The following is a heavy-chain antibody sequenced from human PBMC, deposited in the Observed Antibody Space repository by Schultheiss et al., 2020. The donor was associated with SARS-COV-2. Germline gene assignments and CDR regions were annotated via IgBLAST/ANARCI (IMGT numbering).Heavy chain of an antibody. CDR1: GDSISSGAYY. V-gene: IGHV4-31*03. Sequence: LSLTCTVSGDSISSGAYYWSWIRQHPGKGLEWIGYIYYSGSTYYNPSLKSRVTISVDTSKNQFSLKLSSVTAADTAVYYCASEAAVAGLGYWGQGTLVTVSS. CDR2: IYYSGST. CDR3: ASEAAVAGLGY. J-gene: IGHJ4*02. D-gene: IGHD6-19*01.